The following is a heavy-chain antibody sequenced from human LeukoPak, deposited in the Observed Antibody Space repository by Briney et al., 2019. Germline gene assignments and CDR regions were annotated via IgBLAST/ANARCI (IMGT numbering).Heavy chain of an antibody. V-gene: IGHV3-66*01. Sequence: GGSLRLSCAASGFTVSSNYMSWVRQAPGKGLEWVSVIYSGGTTYYADSVKGRFIISRDNSKNTLYLQMNSLRAEDTAVYYCARASRYDSSGYYPYYFDYWGQGTLVTVSS. CDR3: ARASRYDSSGYYPYYFDY. D-gene: IGHD3-22*01. CDR2: IYSGGTT. CDR1: GFTVSSNY. J-gene: IGHJ4*02.